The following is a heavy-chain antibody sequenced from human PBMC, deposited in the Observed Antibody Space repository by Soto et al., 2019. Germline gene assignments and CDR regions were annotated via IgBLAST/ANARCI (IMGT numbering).Heavy chain of an antibody. CDR3: AAPQSSVPAASDDAFDI. CDR1: GFTFSSYA. J-gene: IGHJ3*02. V-gene: IGHV3-23*01. Sequence: GGSLRLSCAASGFTFSSYAMSWVRQAPGKGLEWVSAISGSGGSTYYADSVKGRFTISRDNSKNTLYLQMNSLRAEDTAVYYCAAPQSSVPAASDDAFDIWGQGTMVTVSS. CDR2: ISGSGGST. D-gene: IGHD2-2*01.